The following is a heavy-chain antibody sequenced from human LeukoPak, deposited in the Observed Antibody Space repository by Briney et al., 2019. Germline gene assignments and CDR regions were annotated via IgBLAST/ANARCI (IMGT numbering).Heavy chain of an antibody. Sequence: ASVKVSCKASGYTFTGYHMHWVRQAPGQGLEWMGRINPNSGGTNYAQKFQGRVTMTRDTSISTAYMELSRLRSDDTAVYYCARGGYSSGWYPLGVAYFQHWGQGTLVTVSS. CDR1: GYTFTGYH. V-gene: IGHV1-2*06. J-gene: IGHJ1*01. CDR2: INPNSGGT. CDR3: ARGGYSSGWYPLGVAYFQH. D-gene: IGHD6-19*01.